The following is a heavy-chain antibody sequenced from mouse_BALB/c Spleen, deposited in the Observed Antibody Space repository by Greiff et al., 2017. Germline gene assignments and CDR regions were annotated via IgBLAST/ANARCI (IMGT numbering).Heavy chain of an antibody. J-gene: IGHJ2*01. CDR2: ILPGSGST. CDR1: GYTFSRYW. Sequence: QVQLQQSGAELMKPGASVKISCKATGYTFSRYWIEWVKQRPGHGLEWIGEILPGSGSTNYNEKFKGKATFTADTSSNTAYMQLSSLTSEDSAVYYCARIDYGYDSYFDYWGQGTTLTVSS. CDR3: ARIDYGYDSYFDY. V-gene: IGHV1-9*01. D-gene: IGHD2-2*01.